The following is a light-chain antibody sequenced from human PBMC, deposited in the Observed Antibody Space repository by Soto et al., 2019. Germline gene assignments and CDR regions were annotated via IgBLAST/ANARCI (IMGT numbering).Light chain of an antibody. CDR1: QGIGND. CDR2: DAS. Sequence: AIQMTQSPSSLSASVGDRVTITCRASQGIGNDLAWYQQKPGKAPKLLIYDASSLQSGVPSRFSGSGSDTDFTLTISSLQPEDSATYYCLQDYSYPWTFGQGTKVEIK. J-gene: IGKJ1*01. CDR3: LQDYSYPWT. V-gene: IGKV1-6*01.